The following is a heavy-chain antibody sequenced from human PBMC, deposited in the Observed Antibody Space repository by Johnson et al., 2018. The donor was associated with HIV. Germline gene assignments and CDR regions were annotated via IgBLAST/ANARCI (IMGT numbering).Heavy chain of an antibody. CDR2: ISYDGSSK. CDR1: GFSFSDYA. V-gene: IGHV3-30*18. D-gene: IGHD3-22*01. Sequence: QMQLVESGGGVVQPGRSLRLSCAASGFSFSDYAMHWVRQAPGKGLEWVAVISYDGSSKFYPNSLKGRFSISRDNSKNTVYLQMNSLRPEDTAVYYCAKTLGYDSSGYHDGFDIWGQGTLVTVSS. CDR3: AKTLGYDSSGYHDGFDI. J-gene: IGHJ3*02.